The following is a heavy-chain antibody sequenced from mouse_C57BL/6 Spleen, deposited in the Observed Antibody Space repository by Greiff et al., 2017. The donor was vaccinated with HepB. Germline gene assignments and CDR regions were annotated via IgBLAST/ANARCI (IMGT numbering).Heavy chain of an antibody. D-gene: IGHD2-4*01. J-gene: IGHJ2*01. V-gene: IGHV1-82*01. Sequence: VQLQESGPELVKPGASVKISCKASGYAFSSSWMNWVKQRPGKGLEWIGRIYPGDGDTNYNGKFKGKATLTADKSSSTAYMQLSSLTSEDSAVYFCGRYDYGPHYFDCWGQGTTLTVSS. CDR1: GYAFSSSW. CDR3: GRYDYGPHYFDC. CDR2: IYPGDGDT.